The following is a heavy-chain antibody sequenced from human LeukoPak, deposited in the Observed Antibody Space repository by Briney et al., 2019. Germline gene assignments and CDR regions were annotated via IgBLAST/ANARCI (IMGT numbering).Heavy chain of an antibody. CDR3: AAERGYCSSTSCYTVSDAFDI. CDR1: GGSISSYY. CDR2: IYYSGST. J-gene: IGHJ3*02. V-gene: IGHV4-59*01. D-gene: IGHD2-2*02. Sequence: PSESLSLTCTVSGGSISSYYWSWIRQPPGKGLEWIGHIYYSGSTNYNPSLKSRVTISVDTSKNQFSLKLSPVTAADTAVYYCAAERGYCSSTSCYTVSDAFDIWGQGTMVTVSS.